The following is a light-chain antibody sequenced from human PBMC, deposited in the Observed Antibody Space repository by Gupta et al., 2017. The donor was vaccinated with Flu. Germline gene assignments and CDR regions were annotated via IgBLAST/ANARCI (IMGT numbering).Light chain of an antibody. J-gene: IGLJ2*01. V-gene: IGLV3-21*03. CDR2: DDG. CDR1: NIGTKS. Sequence: SYVLTQPPSVSVPPGKTATITCGGNNIGTKSVHWYQQKPGQAPVRGVYDDGDRPSGIPERFSGSNSGNTATLTISRVEVGDEADYYCQVWDTSDLVVFGGGTKLTVL. CDR3: QVWDTSDLVV.